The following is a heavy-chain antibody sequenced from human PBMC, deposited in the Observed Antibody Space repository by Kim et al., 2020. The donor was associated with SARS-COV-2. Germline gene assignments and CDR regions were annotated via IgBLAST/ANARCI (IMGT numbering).Heavy chain of an antibody. CDR1: GFTFSSYC. CDR2: ISYDGSNK. V-gene: IGHV3-30*18. D-gene: IGHD6-13*01. CDR3: AKGGMAAAGTGDY. Sequence: GGSLRLSCAASGFTFSSYCMHWVRQAPGKGLEWVAVISYDGSNKYYADSVKGRFTISRDNSKNTLYLQMNSLRAEDTAVYYCAKGGMAAAGTGDYWGQGTLVTVSS. J-gene: IGHJ4*02.